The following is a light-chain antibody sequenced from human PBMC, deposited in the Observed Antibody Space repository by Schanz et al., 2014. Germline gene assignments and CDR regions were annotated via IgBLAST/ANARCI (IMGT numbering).Light chain of an antibody. Sequence: DIVLTQSPDTLSSSPGERATLSCRTSRSISSSYLAWYQQKPGQAPRLLIYGASRRATGIPDRFSGSGSGTDFTLTISRLEPEDFAVYYCQQYNNWPLTFGGGTKVEIK. V-gene: IGKV3-20*01. CDR2: GAS. CDR3: QQYNNWPLT. CDR1: RSISSSY. J-gene: IGKJ4*01.